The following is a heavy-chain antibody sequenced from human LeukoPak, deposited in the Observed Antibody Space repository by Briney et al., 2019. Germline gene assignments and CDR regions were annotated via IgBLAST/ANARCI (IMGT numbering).Heavy chain of an antibody. D-gene: IGHD3-9*01. J-gene: IGHJ3*02. CDR2: IYPGDSDT. Sequence: PGESLKISCKGSGYSFTSYWIGWVRQMPGKGLEWTGIIYPGDSDTSYSPSFQGQVTISADKSISTAYLQWSSLKASDTAMYYCARRGQYYDILTGYTDAFDIWGQGTMVTVSS. V-gene: IGHV5-51*01. CDR3: ARRGQYYDILTGYTDAFDI. CDR1: GYSFTSYW.